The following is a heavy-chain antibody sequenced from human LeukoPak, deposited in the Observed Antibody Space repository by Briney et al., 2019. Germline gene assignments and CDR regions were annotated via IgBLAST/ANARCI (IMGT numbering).Heavy chain of an antibody. CDR2: VSGNGATT. D-gene: IGHD2-2*01. V-gene: IGHV3-23*01. CDR3: AKAYCSSTSCSYYFDY. Sequence: GGSLRLSCAASGFTFSDYALSWVRQAPGKGLEWVSAVSGNGATTFYADSVKGRFTISRDNSKNTLYLQMNSLRAEDTAVYYCAKAYCSSTSCSYYFDYWGQGTLVTVSS. J-gene: IGHJ4*02. CDR1: GFTFSDYA.